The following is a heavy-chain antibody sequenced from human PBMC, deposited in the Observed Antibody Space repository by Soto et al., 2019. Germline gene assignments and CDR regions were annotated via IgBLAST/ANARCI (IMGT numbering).Heavy chain of an antibody. D-gene: IGHD2-21*02. J-gene: IGHJ3*02. CDR2: ISNDGVDK. V-gene: IGHV3-30-3*01. CDR3: ARRHIVVVTATDAFDI. CDR1: GFTFSTYT. Sequence: PGGSLRLSCVASGFTFSTYTMYWVRQAPGKGLEWVALISNDGVDKYFADSVKGRFTIPRDNSKNTLFLQMNSLRGEDTAVYFCARRHIVVVTATDAFDIWGQGTMVTVSS.